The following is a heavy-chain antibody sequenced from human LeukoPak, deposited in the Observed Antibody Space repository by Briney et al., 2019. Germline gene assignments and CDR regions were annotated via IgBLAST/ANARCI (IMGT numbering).Heavy chain of an antibody. D-gene: IGHD2/OR15-2a*01. CDR1: GYSFTSYW. CDR3: ARRPRRLSTPTYYFDY. V-gene: IGHV5-51*01. J-gene: IGHJ4*02. CDR2: IYPGDSDT. Sequence: GESLKISCKGSGYSFTSYWIGWVRQMPGKGLEWMGIIYPGDSDTRYSPSFQGQVTISADKSISTAYLQWSSLKASDTAMYYCARRPRRLSTPTYYFDYWGQGTLVTVSS.